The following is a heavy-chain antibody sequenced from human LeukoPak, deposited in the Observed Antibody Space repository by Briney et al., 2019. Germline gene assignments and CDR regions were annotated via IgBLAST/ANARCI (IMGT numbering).Heavy chain of an antibody. J-gene: IGHJ4*02. CDR1: GLTFRNYW. Sequence: GGSLRLSCAASGLTFRNYWMAWVRQAPGKGLERVANINGDGSVTDYVDSVKGRFTISRDNARNSMYLQMNSLSAEDTAVYYCATQDYSNFDYWGPGILVSVSS. V-gene: IGHV3-7*01. CDR2: INGDGSVT. D-gene: IGHD4-11*01. CDR3: ATQDYSNFDY.